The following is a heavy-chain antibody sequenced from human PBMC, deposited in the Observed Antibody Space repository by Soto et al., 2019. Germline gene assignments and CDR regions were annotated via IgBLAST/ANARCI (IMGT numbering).Heavy chain of an antibody. J-gene: IGHJ4*02. CDR1: GGSFSGYY. V-gene: IGHV4-34*01. CDR3: ARKLKRIAVASPFDY. CDR2: INHSGST. D-gene: IGHD6-19*01. Sequence: SETLSLTCAVYGGSFSGYYWSWIRQPPGKGLEWIGEINHSGSTNYNPSLKSRVTISVGTSKNQFSLKLSSVTAADTAVYYCARKLKRIAVASPFDYWGQGTLITVSS.